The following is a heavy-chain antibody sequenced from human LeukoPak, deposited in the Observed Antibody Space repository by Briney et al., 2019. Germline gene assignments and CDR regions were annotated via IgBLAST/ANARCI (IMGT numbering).Heavy chain of an antibody. CDR3: ATDKRPPDYGMDV. CDR1: GYTFTDYY. CDR2: VDPEDGET. V-gene: IGHV1-69-2*01. Sequence: GATVKISCKASGYTFTDYYMHWVQQAPGKGLEWMGRVDPEDGETIYAQKFQGRVTMTEDTSTDTAYMELSSLRSEDTAVYYCATDKRPPDYGMDVWGQGTTVTVSS. J-gene: IGHJ6*02.